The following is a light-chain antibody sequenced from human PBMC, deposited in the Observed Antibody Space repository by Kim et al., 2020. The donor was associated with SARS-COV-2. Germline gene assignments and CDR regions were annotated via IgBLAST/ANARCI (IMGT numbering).Light chain of an antibody. J-gene: IGKJ2*01. CDR3: MQGLQTPYT. CDR2: LGS. Sequence: DIVMTQSPLSLPVTPGEPASISCRSSQSLLYSNGNICLDWYLQKPGQSPQLLIYLGSNRASGVPDRFSGSGSGTDFTLKISRVDAEDVGVYYCMQGLQTPYTFGQGTKLEIK. V-gene: IGKV2-28*01. CDR1: QSLLYSNGNIC.